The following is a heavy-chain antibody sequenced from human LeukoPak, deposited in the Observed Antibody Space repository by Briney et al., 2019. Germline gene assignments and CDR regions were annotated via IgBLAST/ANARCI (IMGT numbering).Heavy chain of an antibody. CDR3: AKDQNVRRGGIAVAATDY. J-gene: IGHJ4*02. V-gene: IGHV3-48*02. CDR1: GFSFTDYP. Sequence: GGSLRLSCATSGFSFTDYPMNWVRQAPGKGLEWISNIRTTAEGAKYAYYADSVKGRVTISRDDGKNTLYLHMNSLRDDDTAVYYCAKDQNVRRGGIAVAATDYWGQGTLVTVSS. D-gene: IGHD6-19*01. CDR2: IRTTAEGAKYA.